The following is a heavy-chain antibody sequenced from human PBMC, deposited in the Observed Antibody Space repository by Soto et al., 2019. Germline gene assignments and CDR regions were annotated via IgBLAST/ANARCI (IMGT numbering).Heavy chain of an antibody. Sequence: PGGSLRLSCAASEFTFSTYAMSWVRQAPGKGLEWVSAISGSGGNTYYADSVKGRFTISRDNAKNTLYLQMNSLRAEDTAIYYCAKLSYTTCYNVLDYWGQGTQVTVSS. D-gene: IGHD2-2*02. J-gene: IGHJ4*01. V-gene: IGHV3-23*01. CDR1: EFTFSTYA. CDR2: ISGSGGNT. CDR3: AKLSYTTCYNVLDY.